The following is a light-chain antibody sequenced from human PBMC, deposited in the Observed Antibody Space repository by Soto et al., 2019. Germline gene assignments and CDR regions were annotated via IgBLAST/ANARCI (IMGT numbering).Light chain of an antibody. CDR3: QQRTNWPAT. CDR1: QSVSSY. J-gene: IGKJ5*01. V-gene: IGKV3-11*01. CDR2: EAS. Sequence: EIALTQSPATLSLSPGGRATLSCRASQSVSSYLAWYQQKAGQAPRLLIDEASNRATGIPARFSGSGSGTDFTLTISSLEPEDFAVYYCQQRTNWPATFGQGTRLEIK.